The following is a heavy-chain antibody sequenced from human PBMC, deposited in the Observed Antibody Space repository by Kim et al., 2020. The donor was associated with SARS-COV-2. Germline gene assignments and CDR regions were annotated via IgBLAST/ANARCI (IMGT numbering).Heavy chain of an antibody. V-gene: IGHV1-3*01. CDR3: ARATYGSGSYSFDY. Sequence: SQKFQGRVTITRDTSASTAYMELSSLRSEDTAVYYCARATYGSGSYSFDYWGQGTLVTVSS. D-gene: IGHD3-10*01. J-gene: IGHJ4*02.